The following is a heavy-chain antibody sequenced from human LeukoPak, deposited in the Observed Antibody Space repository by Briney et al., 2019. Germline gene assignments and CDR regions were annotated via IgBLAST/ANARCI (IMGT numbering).Heavy chain of an antibody. CDR2: IYYSGTT. D-gene: IGHD6-6*01. CDR3: ARDFSSSSTVYYYYYMDV. CDR1: GGSISSRTYY. J-gene: IGHJ6*03. Sequence: ASETLSLTCTVSGGSISSRTYYWGWIRQPPGKGLEWIGTIYYSGTTYYNPSLKSRVSISLDTSKNQFSLKLSSVTAADTAIYYCARDFSSSSTVYYYYYMDVWGKGTTVTVSS. V-gene: IGHV4-39*07.